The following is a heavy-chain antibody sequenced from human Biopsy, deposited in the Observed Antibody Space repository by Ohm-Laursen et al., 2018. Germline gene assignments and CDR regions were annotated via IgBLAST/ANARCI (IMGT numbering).Heavy chain of an antibody. Sequence: SVKVSCKASGDAFLGYYLHWVRQAPGQGLEWMGSIYPNNGATKNAQKFQGRVTMTRDTSINTAFMELKSLRSDDTAVYYCARDLVDWTVPSWGQGTLVIVSS. D-gene: IGHD3/OR15-3a*01. V-gene: IGHV1-2*02. CDR1: GDAFLGYY. J-gene: IGHJ4*02. CDR2: IYPNNGAT. CDR3: ARDLVDWTVPS.